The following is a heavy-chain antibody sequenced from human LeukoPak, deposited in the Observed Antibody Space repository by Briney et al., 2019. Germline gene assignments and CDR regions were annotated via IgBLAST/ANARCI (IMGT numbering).Heavy chain of an antibody. CDR1: GFTFSSYG. CDR2: ISYDGSNK. Sequence: PGRSLRLSCAASGFTFSSYGMHWVRQAPGKGLEWVAVISYDGSNKYYADSVKGRFTISRDNSENTLYLQMNSLRAEDTAVYYCAKDWYGSGSYGYWGQGTLVTVSS. V-gene: IGHV3-30*18. CDR3: AKDWYGSGSYGY. D-gene: IGHD3-10*01. J-gene: IGHJ4*02.